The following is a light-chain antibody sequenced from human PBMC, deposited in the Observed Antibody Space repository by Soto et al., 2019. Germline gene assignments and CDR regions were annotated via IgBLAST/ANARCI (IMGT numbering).Light chain of an antibody. J-gene: IGKJ3*01. CDR1: QSVSSSY. Sequence: EIVLTQSPGTLSLSPGERATLSCRASQSVSSSYLAWYQQKPGQAPRLLIYGASSRATGIPDRFSGSGSGTDFTLSISRLEPEDVSVYYCQQYGSSPLVTFGSWTKLDSK. V-gene: IGKV3-20*01. CDR2: GAS. CDR3: QQYGSSPLVT.